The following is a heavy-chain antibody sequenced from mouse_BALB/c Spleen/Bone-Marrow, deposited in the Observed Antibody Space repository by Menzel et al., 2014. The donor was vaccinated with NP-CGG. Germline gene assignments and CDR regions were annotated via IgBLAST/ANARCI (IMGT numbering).Heavy chain of an antibody. CDR3: DRAGYVSGGWFAY. Sequence: VQLQQSGAGLVKPGASVKLSCKASGYTFTEYIIHWVKQRSGQGLEWIGWFYPGSGSIKYNEKFKDKATLTADKSSSTADKELSRLTMEVSAVSFGDRAGYVSGGWFAYWGQGTLVTVSS. D-gene: IGHD1-1*01. V-gene: IGHV1-62-2*01. J-gene: IGHJ3*01. CDR2: FYPGSGSI. CDR1: GYTFTEYI.